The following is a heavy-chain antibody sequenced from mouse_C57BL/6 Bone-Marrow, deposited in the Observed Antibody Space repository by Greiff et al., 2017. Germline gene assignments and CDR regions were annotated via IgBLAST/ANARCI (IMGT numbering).Heavy chain of an antibody. J-gene: IGHJ1*03. CDR2: IYPGSGST. CDR3: ARPCYSNCWYFDV. CDR1: GYTFTSYW. D-gene: IGHD2-5*01. Sequence: QVQLQQPGAELVKPGASVKMSCKASGYTFTSYWITWVKQRPGQGLEWIGDIYPGSGSTNYNEKFKSKATLTVDTSSSTAYMQLSSLTSEDAAVYYCARPCYSNCWYFDVWGKGTTVTVSS. V-gene: IGHV1-55*01.